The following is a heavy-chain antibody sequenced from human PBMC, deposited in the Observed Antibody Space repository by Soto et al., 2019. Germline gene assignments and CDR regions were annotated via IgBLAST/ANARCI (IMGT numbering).Heavy chain of an antibody. CDR2: IIPIFGTA. J-gene: IGHJ6*02. V-gene: IGHV1-69*13. Sequence: GASVKVSCKASGGTFSSYAISWVRQAPGQGLEWMGGIIPIFGTANYAQKFQGRVTITADESTSTAYMELSSLRSEDTAVYYCARGLLLWFGELSVHYGMDVWGQGTTVTVSS. CDR1: GGTFSSYA. D-gene: IGHD3-10*01. CDR3: ARGLLLWFGELSVHYGMDV.